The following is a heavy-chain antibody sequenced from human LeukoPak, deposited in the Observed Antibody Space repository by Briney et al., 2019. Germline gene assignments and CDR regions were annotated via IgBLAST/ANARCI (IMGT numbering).Heavy chain of an antibody. Sequence: SETLSLTCAVYGGSFSGYYWSWIRQSPGKGLEWIGESTHSGSTNYNPSLKSRATISLDTSKNQFSLKLSSVTAADTAVYYCARGRRVDYVWGGYDFHESWGQGTLVTVSS. CDR1: GGSFSGYY. V-gene: IGHV4-34*01. CDR3: ARGRRVDYVWGGYDFHES. J-gene: IGHJ5*02. D-gene: IGHD3-16*01. CDR2: STHSGST.